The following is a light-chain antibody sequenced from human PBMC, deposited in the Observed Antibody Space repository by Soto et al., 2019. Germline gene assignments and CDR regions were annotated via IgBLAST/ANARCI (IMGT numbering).Light chain of an antibody. J-gene: IGLJ2*01. CDR3: FSAVSNTNRK. Sequence: SYELTQPPSVSVSPGQTARITCSGDSLPEKYAYWFQLKSGQAPVMVIYEDTKRPSGIPERFAGSTSGTTATLTISGAQVEDEADYYCFSAVSNTNRKFGGGTKLTVL. CDR2: EDT. V-gene: IGLV3-10*01. CDR1: SLPEKY.